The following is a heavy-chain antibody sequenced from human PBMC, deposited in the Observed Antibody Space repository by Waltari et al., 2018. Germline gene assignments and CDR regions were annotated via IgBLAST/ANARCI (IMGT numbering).Heavy chain of an antibody. CDR2: IYHSGGT. J-gene: IGHJ4*02. CDR1: GGSLSSSNW. Sequence: QVQLQESGPGLVKPSGTLSLTCAVSGGSLSSSNWWSWVRQPPGKGLEWSGEIYHSGGTNYNPPLKSRVTISVDKSKNQFSLKPSSVTGADTAVHYGARRAVVPAAMRPLIWGQGTLVTVSS. D-gene: IGHD2-2*01. CDR3: ARRAVVPAAMRPLI. V-gene: IGHV4-4*02.